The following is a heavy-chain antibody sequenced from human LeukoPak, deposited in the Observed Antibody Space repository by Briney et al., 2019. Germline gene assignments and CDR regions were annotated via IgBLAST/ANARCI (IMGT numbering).Heavy chain of an antibody. J-gene: IGHJ4*02. D-gene: IGHD6-13*01. CDR1: GGSISSYY. CDR3: ARTYPEINDRSSWYLPSYYFDY. V-gene: IGHV4-59*01. CDR2: IYHSGST. Sequence: PSETLSLTCTVSGGSISSYYWSRIRQAPGKGLEWIGYIYHSGSTNYNPSLKSRVSISVDTSENQFSLKLSSVTAADTAVYYCARTYPEINDRSSWYLPSYYFDYWGQGTLVTVSS.